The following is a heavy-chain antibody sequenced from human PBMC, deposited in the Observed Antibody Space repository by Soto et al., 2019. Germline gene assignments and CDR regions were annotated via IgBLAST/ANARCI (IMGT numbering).Heavy chain of an antibody. V-gene: IGHV3-30*03. J-gene: IGHJ4*02. CDR1: GFSFSTYG. D-gene: IGHD1-1*01. Sequence: GGSLRLSCAASGFSFSTYGVHWVRQAPGKGLEWVAFISNDGSNKYYADSVKGRFTISRDNSKNTLYLQMNSLRAEDTAVYYCVRGDNWNDEASDYWGQGTLVTVSS. CDR3: VRGDNWNDEASDY. CDR2: ISNDGSNK.